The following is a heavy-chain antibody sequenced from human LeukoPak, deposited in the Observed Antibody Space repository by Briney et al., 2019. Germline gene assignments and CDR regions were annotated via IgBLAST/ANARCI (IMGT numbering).Heavy chain of an antibody. CDR1: GGSISSSSYY. CDR2: IYTSGNT. Sequence: SETLSPTCTVPGGSISSSSYYWGWIRQPPGKGLEWIGRIYTSGNTNYNPSLKSRATISVDTSKNQFSLELSSVTAADTAVYYCARERLAMVREVIPKEAWGWFDPWGQGTLVTVSS. D-gene: IGHD3-10*01. J-gene: IGHJ5*02. V-gene: IGHV4-61*02. CDR3: ARERLAMVREVIPKEAWGWFDP.